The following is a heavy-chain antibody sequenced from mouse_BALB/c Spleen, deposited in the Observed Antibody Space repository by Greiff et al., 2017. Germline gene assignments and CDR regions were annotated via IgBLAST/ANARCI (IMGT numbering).Heavy chain of an antibody. CDR1: GYTFTSYY. V-gene: IGHV1S81*02. D-gene: IGHD4-1*01. J-gene: IGHJ3*01. CDR3: TRRVLGGFAY. CDR2: INPSNGGT. Sequence: QVQLKESGAELVKPGASVKLSCKASGYTFTSYYMYWVKQRPGQGLEWIGEINPSNGGTNFNEKFKSKATLTVDKSSSTAYMQLSSLTSEDSAVYYCTRRVLGGFAYWGQGTLVTVSA.